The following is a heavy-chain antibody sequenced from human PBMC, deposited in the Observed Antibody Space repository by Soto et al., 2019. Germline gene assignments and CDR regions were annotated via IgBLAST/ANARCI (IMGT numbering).Heavy chain of an antibody. J-gene: IGHJ5*02. V-gene: IGHV3-23*01. Sequence: GGSLRLSCAASGFTFSSYAMSWVRQAPGKGLEWVSAISGSGGSTYYADSVKGRFTISRDNSKNTLYLQMNSLRSDDTAVYYCARIPGIAAAGTSVGWFDPWGQGTLVTVSS. CDR3: ARIPGIAAAGTSVGWFDP. D-gene: IGHD6-13*01. CDR2: ISGSGGST. CDR1: GFTFSSYA.